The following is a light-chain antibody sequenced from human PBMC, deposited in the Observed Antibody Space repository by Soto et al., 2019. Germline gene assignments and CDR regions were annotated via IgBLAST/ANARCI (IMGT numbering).Light chain of an antibody. Sequence: QAVLTQPPSASGSPGQSVTISCTGTSSDVGGYNYVSWYQQHPGKAPKLMIYEVSKRPSGVPDRFSGSKSGSTASLTVSGLQAEDEADYYCSSYAGSNNVVFGGGTQRTVL. CDR2: EVS. J-gene: IGLJ2*01. V-gene: IGLV2-8*01. CDR3: SSYAGSNNVV. CDR1: SSDVGGYNY.